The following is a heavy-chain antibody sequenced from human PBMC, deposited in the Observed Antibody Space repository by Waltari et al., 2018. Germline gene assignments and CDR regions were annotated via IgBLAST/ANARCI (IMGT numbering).Heavy chain of an antibody. Sequence: QLQLQESGPGLVKPSETLSLTCTVSGGSISSSSYYWGWIRQPPGKGLEWIGSIYYSGSAYYNPSLKSRVTISVDTSKNQFSLKLSSVTAADTAVYYCASEERYTGSFDYWGQGTLVTVSS. D-gene: IGHD1-26*01. V-gene: IGHV4-39*07. J-gene: IGHJ4*02. CDR3: ASEERYTGSFDY. CDR1: GGSISSSSYY. CDR2: IYYSGSA.